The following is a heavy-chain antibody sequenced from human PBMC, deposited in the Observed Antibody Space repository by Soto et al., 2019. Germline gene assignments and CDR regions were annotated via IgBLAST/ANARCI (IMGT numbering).Heavy chain of an antibody. V-gene: IGHV3-23*05. J-gene: IGHJ4*02. CDR2: IDKSGSNT. CDR3: VSLVSAHFDF. Sequence: EVLLLESGGGLVQPGQSLRLSCAASILTFRGLGMSWVRQAPGKGLEWVATIDKSGSNTHYADSVRGRFTISRDNSRNTLDLHMSNLRAEDTALYFCVSLVSAHFDFWGQGTLVTVSS. CDR1: ILTFRGLG. D-gene: IGHD2-21*02.